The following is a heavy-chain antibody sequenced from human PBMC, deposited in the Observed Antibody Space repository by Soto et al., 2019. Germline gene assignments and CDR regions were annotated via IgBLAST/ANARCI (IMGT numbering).Heavy chain of an antibody. D-gene: IGHD3-22*01. V-gene: IGHV3-30*03. Sequence: PGGSLRLSCAASRFTFSNYGIHWVRQAPGKGLEWVAVISYDGSHKYFADSVKGRFTISRDNSKNTLYLQMNSLRAEDTAVYYCARSYDSSGNDAFYIWGQVKMVTVSS. CDR3: ARSYDSSGNDAFYI. CDR2: ISYDGSHK. J-gene: IGHJ3*02. CDR1: RFTFSNYG.